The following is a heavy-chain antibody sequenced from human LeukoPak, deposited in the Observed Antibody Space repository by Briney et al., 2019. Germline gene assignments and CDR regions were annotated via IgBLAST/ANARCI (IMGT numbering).Heavy chain of an antibody. CDR2: IIPILGIA. J-gene: IGHJ3*02. CDR3: ARDLYSGHEGNAFDI. Sequence: SVKVPCKASGGTFSSYAITWVRQAPGQGLEWMGRIIPILGIANYAQKFQGRVTIIADKSTSTAYMELSSLRSEDTAVYYCARDLYSGHEGNAFDIWGQGTMVTVSS. V-gene: IGHV1-69*04. D-gene: IGHD5-12*01. CDR1: GGTFSSYA.